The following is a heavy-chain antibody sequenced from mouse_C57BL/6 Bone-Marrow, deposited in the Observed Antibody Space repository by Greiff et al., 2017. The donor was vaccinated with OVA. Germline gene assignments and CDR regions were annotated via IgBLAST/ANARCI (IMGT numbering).Heavy chain of an antibody. CDR1: GFTFTNTY. CDR2: IDPASGNT. Sequence: EVQLQQSVAELVRPGASVKLSCTASGFTFTNTYMHWVKQRPEQGLEWIGRIDPASGNTKYAAKFQGKATITADTSSNTAYLQLSSLTSEDTAICYCAVYYGSSYDFDYWGQGTTLTVSS. D-gene: IGHD1-1*01. V-gene: IGHV14-3*01. CDR3: AVYYGSSYDFDY. J-gene: IGHJ2*01.